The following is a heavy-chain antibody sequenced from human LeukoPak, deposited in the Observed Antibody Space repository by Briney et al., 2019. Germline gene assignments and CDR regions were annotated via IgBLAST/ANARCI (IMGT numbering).Heavy chain of an antibody. Sequence: GGSLRLSCAASGFTFSSYAMRWVRQAPGKGLEWVSAISGSGGSTYYADSVKGRFNTSRDNSKNTLYLQMNSLRAEETAVYYCAKDPGSYALGHLDYWGQGTLVTVSS. J-gene: IGHJ4*02. CDR3: AKDPGSYALGHLDY. D-gene: IGHD1-26*01. V-gene: IGHV3-23*01. CDR1: GFTFSSYA. CDR2: ISGSGGST.